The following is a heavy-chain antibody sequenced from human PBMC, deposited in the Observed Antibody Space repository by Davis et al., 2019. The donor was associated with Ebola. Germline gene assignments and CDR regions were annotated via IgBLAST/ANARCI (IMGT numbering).Heavy chain of an antibody. J-gene: IGHJ5*02. D-gene: IGHD3-10*01. V-gene: IGHV1-18*01. Sequence: ASVKVSCKASGYTFTSYGISWVRQAPGQGLEWMGWISAYNGNTNYARKLQGRVTMTTDTSTSTAYMELRSLRSDDTAVYYCARDMGMVQEANWFDPWGQGTLVTVSS. CDR2: ISAYNGNT. CDR1: GYTFTSYG. CDR3: ARDMGMVQEANWFDP.